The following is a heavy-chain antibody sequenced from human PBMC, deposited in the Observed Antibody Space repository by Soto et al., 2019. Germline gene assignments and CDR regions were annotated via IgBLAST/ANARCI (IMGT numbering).Heavy chain of an antibody. CDR3: ARRKGSITIFGVSPSPGPFDY. CDR1: GGSISSSSYY. V-gene: IGHV4-39*01. CDR2: IYYSGST. Sequence: SETLSLTCTVSGGSISSSSYYWGWIRQPPGKGLEWIGSIYYSGSTYYNPSLKSRVTISVDTSKNQFSLKLSSVTAADTAVYYCARRKGSITIFGVSPSPGPFDYWGQGTLVTVSS. J-gene: IGHJ4*02. D-gene: IGHD3-3*01.